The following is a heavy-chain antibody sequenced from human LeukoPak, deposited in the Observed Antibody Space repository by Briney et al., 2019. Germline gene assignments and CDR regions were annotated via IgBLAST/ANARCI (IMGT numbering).Heavy chain of an antibody. CDR1: GFTLSSYW. CDR3: ARVLDSSSSRYQAFPY. CDR2: TKQDGSEK. D-gene: IGHD2-15*01. J-gene: IGHJ4*02. Sequence: PGGSLRLSCAASGFTLSSYWMTWVRQAPGKGLEGVANTKQDGSEKYYVDSVKGRFTIFKANAKHSLYLQMNSLRAEDTAVYYSARVLDSSSSRYQAFPYWGQGTLVTVSS. V-gene: IGHV3-7*01.